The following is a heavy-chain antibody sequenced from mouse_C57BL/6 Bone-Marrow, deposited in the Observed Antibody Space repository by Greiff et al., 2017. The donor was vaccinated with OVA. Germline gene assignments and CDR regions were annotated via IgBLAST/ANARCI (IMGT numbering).Heavy chain of an antibody. D-gene: IGHD3-3*01. V-gene: IGHV5-17*01. J-gene: IGHJ4*01. CDR1: GFTFSDYG. CDR3: ARGLGFMDY. Sequence: EVHLVESGGGLVKPGGSLKLSCAASGFTFSDYGMHWVRQAPEKGLEWVAYISSGSSNIYYADTLKGRFTISGDNAKNTLFLQMTSLRSEDTAMYYCARGLGFMDYWGQGTSVTVSS. CDR2: ISSGSSNI.